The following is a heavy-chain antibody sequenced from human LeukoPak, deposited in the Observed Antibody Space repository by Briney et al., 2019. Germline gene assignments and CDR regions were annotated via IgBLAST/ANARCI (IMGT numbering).Heavy chain of an antibody. J-gene: IGHJ4*02. CDR1: GFTFSSYW. V-gene: IGHV3-53*01. CDR2: IYSGGST. CDR3: ARRDDHNGRDY. D-gene: IGHD5-24*01. Sequence: PGGSLRLSCAASGFTFSSYWMNWARQAPREGLEWVSLIYSGGSTYYADSVKGRFTISRDNSKNTVYLQMNSLRAEDTAMYYCARRDDHNGRDYWGQGTLVTVSS.